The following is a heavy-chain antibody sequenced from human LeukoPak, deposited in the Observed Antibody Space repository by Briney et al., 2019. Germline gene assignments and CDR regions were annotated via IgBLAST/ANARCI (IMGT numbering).Heavy chain of an antibody. CDR1: GFTFSNYW. V-gene: IGHV3-74*01. J-gene: IGHJ6*03. CDR3: ARSQYSSTWYGDSYYYYMDV. D-gene: IGHD6-13*01. Sequence: GGSLRLSCAASGFTFSNYWMHWVRHAPGKGLEWVSRINSDGSSTSYADSVKGRFTISRDNAKNTLYLQMNSLRAEGTAVYYCARSQYSSTWYGDSYYYYMDVWGKGTTVTASS. CDR2: INSDGSST.